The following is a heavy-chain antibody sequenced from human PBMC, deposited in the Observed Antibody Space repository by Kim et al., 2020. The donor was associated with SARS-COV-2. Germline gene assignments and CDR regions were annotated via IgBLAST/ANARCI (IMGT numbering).Heavy chain of an antibody. D-gene: IGHD5-12*01. CDR1: GFTFSSYA. Sequence: GGSLRLSCAASGFTFSSYAMHWVRQAPGKGLEWVAVISYDGSNKYYADSVKGRFTISRDNSKNTLYLQMNSLRAEDTAVYYCARGRRWLQLLGYWGQGTLVTVSS. V-gene: IGHV3-30*04. CDR2: ISYDGSNK. CDR3: ARGRRWLQLLGY. J-gene: IGHJ4*02.